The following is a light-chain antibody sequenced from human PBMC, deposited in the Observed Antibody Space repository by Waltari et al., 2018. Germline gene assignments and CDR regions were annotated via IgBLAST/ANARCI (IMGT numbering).Light chain of an antibody. CDR2: DAS. CDR3: QQRGNWPLT. Sequence: EIVLTQSPATLSLSPGKRATLSCRASQSVRTYLAWYQQKPGQAPRLLIYDASNRATGIPDRFSGSGSGTDFALTISSLEPEDFAVYYCQQRGNWPLTFGGGTKVEIK. J-gene: IGKJ4*01. CDR1: QSVRTY. V-gene: IGKV3-11*01.